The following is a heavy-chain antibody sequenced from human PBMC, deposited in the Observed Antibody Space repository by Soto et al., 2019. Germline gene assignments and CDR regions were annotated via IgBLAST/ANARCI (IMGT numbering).Heavy chain of an antibody. CDR2: IIPIFGTA. Sequence: QVQLVQSGAEVKKPGSSVKVSCKASGGTFSSYAISWVRQAPGQGLEWMGGIIPIFGTANYAQKFQGRVTITADKSTSTAYMELSSLRSEDTAVYYCARSLYVPAAMGNWFDPWGQGTLVTVSS. J-gene: IGHJ5*02. CDR3: ARSLYVPAAMGNWFDP. CDR1: GGTFSSYA. V-gene: IGHV1-69*06. D-gene: IGHD2-2*01.